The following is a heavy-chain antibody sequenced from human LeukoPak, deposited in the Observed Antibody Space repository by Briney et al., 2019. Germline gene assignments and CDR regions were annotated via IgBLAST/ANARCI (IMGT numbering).Heavy chain of an antibody. Sequence: GASVKVSCKASGYTFTSYDINWVRQATGQELEWMGWMNPNSGNTGYAQKFQGRVTMTRNTSISTAYMELSSLRSEDTAVYYCARGLSAVGRGRSSSGYWGQGTLVTVSS. CDR2: MNPNSGNT. D-gene: IGHD6-6*01. J-gene: IGHJ4*02. CDR3: ARGLSAVGRGRSSSGY. CDR1: GYTFTSYD. V-gene: IGHV1-8*01.